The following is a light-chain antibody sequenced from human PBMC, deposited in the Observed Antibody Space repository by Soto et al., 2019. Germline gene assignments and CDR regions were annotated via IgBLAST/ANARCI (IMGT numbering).Light chain of an antibody. CDR3: QQYDNLPFT. J-gene: IGKJ3*01. Sequence: DIQMTQPPSSLSASVGDRVTITCQASQDISNYLNWYQQKPGKAPKLLIYDASNLETGVPSRFSGSGSGTDFTFTISSLQPEDIASYYCQQYDNLPFTFGPGTKVDFK. CDR2: DAS. CDR1: QDISNY. V-gene: IGKV1-33*01.